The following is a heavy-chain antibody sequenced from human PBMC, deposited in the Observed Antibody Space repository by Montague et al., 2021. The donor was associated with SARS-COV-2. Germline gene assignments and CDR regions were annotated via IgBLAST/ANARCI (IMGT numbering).Heavy chain of an antibody. Sequence: SETLSLTCSVSGGSISTYYWSWIRQPPGKGLEWIGYVSFSGDTIYNPSFKGRVAISVDTSKRQFSLGLSSVAAADTAVYYCARDRSYDSSGYPFPQYFFDYWGQGALVIVSS. D-gene: IGHD3-22*01. CDR3: ARDRSYDSSGYPFPQYFFDY. CDR2: VSFSGDT. CDR1: GGSISTYY. V-gene: IGHV4-59*13. J-gene: IGHJ4*02.